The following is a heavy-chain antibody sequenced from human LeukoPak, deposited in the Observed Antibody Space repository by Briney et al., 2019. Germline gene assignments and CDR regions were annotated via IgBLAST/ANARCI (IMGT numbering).Heavy chain of an antibody. J-gene: IGHJ5*02. D-gene: IGHD4-17*01. CDR3: ARGRDYGDYARFDP. CDR1: GGSISSGGYS. CDR2: ISHSGST. Sequence: PSETLSLTCAVSGGSISSGGYSWSWIRLPPGKGLEWIGYISHSGSTYYNPSLKSRVTISVDRSKNQFSLKLSSVTAADTAMYYCARGRDYGDYARFDPWGQGTLVTVSS. V-gene: IGHV4-30-2*01.